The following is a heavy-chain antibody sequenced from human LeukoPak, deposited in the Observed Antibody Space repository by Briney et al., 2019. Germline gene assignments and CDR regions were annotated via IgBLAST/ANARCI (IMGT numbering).Heavy chain of an antibody. V-gene: IGHV4-59*01. Sequence: PSEILSLTCTVSGGSISSYYWSWIRQPPGKGLEWIGYIYYSGSTNYNPSLKSRVTISVDTSKNQFSLKLSSVTAADTAVYYCARVTAAAGCDYWGQGTLVTVSS. CDR1: GGSISSYY. CDR2: IYYSGST. CDR3: ARVTAAAGCDY. D-gene: IGHD6-13*01. J-gene: IGHJ4*02.